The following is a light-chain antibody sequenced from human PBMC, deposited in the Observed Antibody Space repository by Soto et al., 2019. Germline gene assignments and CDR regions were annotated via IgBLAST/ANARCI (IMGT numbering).Light chain of an antibody. CDR1: SSDVGSYKY. J-gene: IGLJ2*01. CDR3: ISYTTSSTVL. V-gene: IGLV2-14*01. Sequence: QSVLTQPASVSGSPGQSITISCTGTSSDVGSYKYVSWYQHYPGKAPKLIIYEVSNRPSGVSDRFSGSKSGNTASLTISGLQAEDEADYYCISYTTSSTVLFGGGTK. CDR2: EVS.